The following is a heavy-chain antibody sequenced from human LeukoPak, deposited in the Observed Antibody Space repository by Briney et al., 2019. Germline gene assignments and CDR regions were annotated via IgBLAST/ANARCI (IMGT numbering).Heavy chain of an antibody. Sequence: ASVKVSCKASGYTFTSYGISWVRQAPGQGLEWMGWISAYNGNTNYAQKLQGSVTITADKSTSTAYMELSSLRSEDTAVYYCARDRYYDSSGYYWGQGTLVTVSS. D-gene: IGHD3-22*01. V-gene: IGHV1-18*01. CDR3: ARDRYYDSSGYY. CDR2: ISAYNGNT. J-gene: IGHJ4*02. CDR1: GYTFTSYG.